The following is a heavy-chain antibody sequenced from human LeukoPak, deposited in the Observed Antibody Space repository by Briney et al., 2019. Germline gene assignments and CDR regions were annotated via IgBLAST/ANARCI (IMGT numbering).Heavy chain of an antibody. V-gene: IGHV1-46*01. CDR3: ARDSTAAAGTGYYYGMDV. CDR1: GYTFTSYY. D-gene: IGHD6-13*01. J-gene: IGHJ6*02. Sequence: ASVKVSCKASGYTFTSYYIHWVRHAPGQGLEWMGIINPSGGSTSYAQKFQGRVTMTRDTSTSTVYMELSSLRSEDAAVYYCARDSTAAAGTGYYYGMDVWGQGTTVTVSS. CDR2: INPSGGST.